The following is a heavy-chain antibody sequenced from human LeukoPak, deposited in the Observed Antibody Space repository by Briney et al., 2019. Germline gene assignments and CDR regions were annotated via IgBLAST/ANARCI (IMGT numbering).Heavy chain of an antibody. CDR1: GFTFSSYD. D-gene: IGHD1-26*01. V-gene: IGHV3-30*18. Sequence: PGGSLRLSCAASGFTFSSYDMHWVRQAPGKGLEWVAVISYDGSNKYYADSVKGRFTISRDNSKNTLYLQMNSLGAEDTAVYYCAKDLVGATGYWGQGTLVTVSS. J-gene: IGHJ4*02. CDR2: ISYDGSNK. CDR3: AKDLVGATGY.